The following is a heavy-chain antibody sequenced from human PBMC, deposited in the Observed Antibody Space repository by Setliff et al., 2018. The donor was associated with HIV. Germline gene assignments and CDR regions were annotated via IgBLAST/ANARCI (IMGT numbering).Heavy chain of an antibody. CDR2: VHHTGTT. Sequence: SETLSLTCTVSGVSVSSGGYYWSWIRQHPGKGLEWIGDVHHTGTTYLNPSLKSRITISVDTSKNQFSLKLGFVTAADTAVYHCARGESSTWDLAEHFQRWGHGTLVTVSS. D-gene: IGHD2-2*01. CDR1: GVSVSSGGYY. J-gene: IGHJ1*01. CDR3: ARGESSTWDLAEHFQR. V-gene: IGHV4-31*03.